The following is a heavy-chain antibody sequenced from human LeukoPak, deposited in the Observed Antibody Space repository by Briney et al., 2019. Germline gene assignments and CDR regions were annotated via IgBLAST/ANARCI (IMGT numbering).Heavy chain of an antibody. V-gene: IGHV3-23*01. J-gene: IGHJ4*02. D-gene: IGHD6-19*01. Sequence: GGSLRLSCAASGFTFSSYAMSWVRQAPGKGLEWVSAISGSGGSTYYADSVKGRFTISRDNSKNTLYLQMNSLRAEDTAVYYCANPPHVYSSGWYYFDYWGQGTLVTVSS. CDR1: GFTFSSYA. CDR3: ANPPHVYSSGWYYFDY. CDR2: ISGSGGST.